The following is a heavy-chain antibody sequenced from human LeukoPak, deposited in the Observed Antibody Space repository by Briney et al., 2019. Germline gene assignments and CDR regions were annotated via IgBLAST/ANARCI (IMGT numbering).Heavy chain of an antibody. CDR3: ARYDLQNWFDP. Sequence: SETLSLTCTVSGGSISSGGYYWSWIRQHPGKGLEWIGYIYYSGSTYYNPSLKSRVTISVDASKNQFSLKLSSVTAADTAVYYCARYDLQNWFDPWGQGTLVTVSS. D-gene: IGHD3-3*01. J-gene: IGHJ5*02. V-gene: IGHV4-31*03. CDR2: IYYSGST. CDR1: GGSISSGGYY.